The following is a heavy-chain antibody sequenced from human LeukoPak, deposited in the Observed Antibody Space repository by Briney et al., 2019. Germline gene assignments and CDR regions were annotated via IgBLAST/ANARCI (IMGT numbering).Heavy chain of an antibody. D-gene: IGHD3-10*01. CDR2: A. Sequence: ANYAQKFQGRVTITADESTSTAYMELSSLRSEDTAVYYCARVDRITMVRGVIAKHSYYFDYWGQGTLVTVSS. CDR3: ARVDRITMVRGVIAKHSYYFDY. J-gene: IGHJ4*02. V-gene: IGHV1-69*01.